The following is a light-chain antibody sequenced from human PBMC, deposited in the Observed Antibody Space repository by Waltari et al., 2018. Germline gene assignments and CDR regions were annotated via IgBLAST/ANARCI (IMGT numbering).Light chain of an antibody. Sequence: DIVMTQSPDSLAVSLGERATINCKSIQSVLYSSNHKNYLAVYQQKPGLPPKLLIYWASTRESGVPDRFSGSGSGTDFTLTISSLQAEDVAVYYCQQYYSTPPTFGQGTKLEIK. J-gene: IGKJ2*01. CDR2: WAS. CDR3: QQYYSTPPT. V-gene: IGKV4-1*01. CDR1: QSVLYSSNHKNY.